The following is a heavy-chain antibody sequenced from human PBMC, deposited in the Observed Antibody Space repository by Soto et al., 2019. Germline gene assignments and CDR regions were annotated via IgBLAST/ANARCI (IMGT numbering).Heavy chain of an antibody. CDR3: AKDRGIAAALDY. CDR1: GFTFSSYA. CDR2: SSDSGGMT. D-gene: IGHD6-13*01. Sequence: GGSLRLSCAVSGFTFSSYAMSCVRQAPGKGLEGGSASSDSGGMTYYLDSVKGRFTISRDNSKKTLYLQMNSLRVEDTAIYYCAKDRGIAAALDYWGQGAKVTVAS. J-gene: IGHJ4*02. V-gene: IGHV3-23*01.